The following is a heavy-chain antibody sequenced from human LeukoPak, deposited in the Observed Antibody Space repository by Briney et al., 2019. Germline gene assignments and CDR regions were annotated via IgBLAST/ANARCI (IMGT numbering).Heavy chain of an antibody. CDR2: INPNSGDT. CDR3: ATGGDCITD. CDR1: EYTFIGYY. J-gene: IGHJ4*02. D-gene: IGHD2-21*02. V-gene: IGHV1-2*02. Sequence: ASVKVSCKASEYTFIGYYMHWVRQAPGQGLEWMGWINPNSGDTNYAQKFQDRVTMTRDTSISTAYMELSRLRSDDTAVYYCATGGDCITDWGQGTLVTVSS.